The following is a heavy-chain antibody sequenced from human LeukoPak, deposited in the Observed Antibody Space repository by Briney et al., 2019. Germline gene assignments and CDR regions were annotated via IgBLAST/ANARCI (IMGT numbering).Heavy chain of an antibody. D-gene: IGHD1-1*01. CDR1: GFTANNNF. CDR2: IYSGGST. J-gene: IGHJ4*02. Sequence: PGGSLRLSCAVSGFTANNNFMSWVRQAPGKGLEWVSVIYSGGSTYYADSVKGRFTISRDNSKNTLYLQMDSLRAEDTAVYYCAREERYNWNDGGYWGQGTLVTVSS. CDR3: AREERYNWNDGGY. V-gene: IGHV3-53*05.